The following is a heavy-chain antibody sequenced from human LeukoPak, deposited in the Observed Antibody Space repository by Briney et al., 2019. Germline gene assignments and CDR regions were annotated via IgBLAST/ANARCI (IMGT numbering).Heavy chain of an antibody. CDR3: ARDMLWLGQTYGMDV. CDR2: IYHSGST. CDR1: GGSISSSNW. J-gene: IGHJ6*02. Sequence: PSETLSLTCAVSGGSISSSNWWSWVRQPPGKGLEWIGEIYHSGSTNYNPSLKSRVTISVDKSENQFSLKLSSVTAADTAVYYCARDMLWLGQTYGMDVWGQGTTVTVSS. D-gene: IGHD5-12*01. V-gene: IGHV4-4*02.